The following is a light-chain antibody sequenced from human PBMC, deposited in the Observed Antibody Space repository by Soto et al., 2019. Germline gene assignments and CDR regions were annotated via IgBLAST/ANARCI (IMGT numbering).Light chain of an antibody. V-gene: IGKV3-20*01. J-gene: IGKJ5*01. CDR3: QRYGSSPIT. CDR2: GAS. Sequence: EIVLTQSPGTLSLSPGERATLSCRASQSVSSSYLAWYQQKPGQAPKLLIYGASSRATGIPDRFSGGGSGTDFTRTISRLEPEDFAVYYCQRYGSSPITFGQGTRLEIK. CDR1: QSVSSSY.